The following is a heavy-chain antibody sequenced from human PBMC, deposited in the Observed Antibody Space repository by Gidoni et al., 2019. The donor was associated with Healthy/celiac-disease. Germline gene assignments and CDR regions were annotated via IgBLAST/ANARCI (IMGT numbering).Heavy chain of an antibody. V-gene: IGHV4-34*01. D-gene: IGHD6-19*01. CDR1: GGSFSGYY. CDR2: INHSGST. Sequence: QVQLQQWGAGLLKPSETLSLTCAVYGGSFSGYYWSWFRPPPGKGLEWIGEINHSGSTNYNPSLKSRVTISVDTSKNQFSLKLSSVTAADTAVYYCARSSLLDYWGQGTLVTVSS. J-gene: IGHJ4*02. CDR3: ARSSLLDY.